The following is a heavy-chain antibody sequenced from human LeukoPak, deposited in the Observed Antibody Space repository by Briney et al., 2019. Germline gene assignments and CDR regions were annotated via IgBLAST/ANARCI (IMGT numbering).Heavy chain of an antibody. D-gene: IGHD1-7*01. J-gene: IGHJ6*03. CDR3: AKDGWGSAGTTTGTYYYYMDV. CDR1: GFTFSSYG. CDR2: IRYDGSNK. V-gene: IGHV3-30*02. Sequence: GGSLRLSCAASGFTFSSYGMHWVRQAPGKGLEWVAFIRYDGSNKYYADSVKGRFTISRDNSKNTLYLQMNSLRAEDTAAYYCAKDGWGSAGTTTGTYYYYMDVWGKGTTVTVSS.